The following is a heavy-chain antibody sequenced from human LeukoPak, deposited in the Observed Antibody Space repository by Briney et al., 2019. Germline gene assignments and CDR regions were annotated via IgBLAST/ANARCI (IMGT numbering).Heavy chain of an antibody. Sequence: GGSLRLSCAASGFTFSSYSMNWVRRAPGKGLEWVSSISSSSSYIYYADSVKGRFTISRDNAKNSLYLQMNSLRAEDTAVYYCARVGGGYSYGPNDYWGQGTLVTVSS. D-gene: IGHD5-18*01. V-gene: IGHV3-21*01. CDR2: ISSSSSYI. CDR1: GFTFSSYS. J-gene: IGHJ4*02. CDR3: ARVGGGYSYGPNDY.